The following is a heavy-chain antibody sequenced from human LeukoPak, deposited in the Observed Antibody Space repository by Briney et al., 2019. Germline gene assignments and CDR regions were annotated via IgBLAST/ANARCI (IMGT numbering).Heavy chain of an antibody. D-gene: IGHD3-10*01. CDR1: GFTFSTYA. Sequence: PGGSLRLSCAASGFTFSTYAMSWVRQAPGKGLEWVAVIWYDGSNKYYADSVKGRFTISRDNSKNTLYLQMNSLRAEDTAVYYCARDHTPSGSGGEYYFDYWGQGTLVTVSS. V-gene: IGHV3-33*08. J-gene: IGHJ4*02. CDR3: ARDHTPSGSGGEYYFDY. CDR2: IWYDGSNK.